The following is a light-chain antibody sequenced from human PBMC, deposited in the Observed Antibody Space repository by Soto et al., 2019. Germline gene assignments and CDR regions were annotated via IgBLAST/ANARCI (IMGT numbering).Light chain of an antibody. CDR1: QNISNY. CDR2: DAS. J-gene: IGKJ1*01. V-gene: IGKV3-11*01. CDR3: QQHYTTPRT. Sequence: VLTQSPATLSLSPGQRATLSCRASQNISNYVAWYQQKPGQAPRLLIYDASNRATGIPARFSGSGSGTDFTLTISSLEPEDFAVYYCQQHYTTPRTFGQGTKVEIK.